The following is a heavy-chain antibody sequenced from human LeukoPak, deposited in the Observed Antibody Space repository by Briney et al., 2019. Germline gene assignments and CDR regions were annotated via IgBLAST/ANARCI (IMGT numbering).Heavy chain of an antibody. V-gene: IGHV4-59*01. CDR1: GGSISSYY. CDR3: ARDGYSYGGDAFDI. J-gene: IGHJ3*02. Sequence: SETLSLTCTVSGGSISSYYWSWIRQPPGKGLEWIGYIYYSGSTNYNPSLKSRVTISADTSKNQFSLKLSSVTAADTAVYYCARDGYSYGGDAFDIWGQGTMVTVSS. D-gene: IGHD5-18*01. CDR2: IYYSGST.